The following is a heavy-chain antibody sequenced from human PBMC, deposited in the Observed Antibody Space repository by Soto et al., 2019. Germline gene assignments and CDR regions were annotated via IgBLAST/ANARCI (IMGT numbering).Heavy chain of an antibody. CDR3: ARDRGLLWFGELVFDY. J-gene: IGHJ4*02. D-gene: IGHD3-10*01. CDR2: IWYDGSNK. Sequence: QVQLVESGGGVVQPGRSLRLSCAASGFTFSSYGMHWVRQAPGKGLEWVAVIWYDGSNKYYADSVKGRFTISRDNSKNTLYLQMNSLRAEDTAVYYCARDRGLLWFGELVFDYWGQGTLVTVSS. CDR1: GFTFSSYG. V-gene: IGHV3-33*01.